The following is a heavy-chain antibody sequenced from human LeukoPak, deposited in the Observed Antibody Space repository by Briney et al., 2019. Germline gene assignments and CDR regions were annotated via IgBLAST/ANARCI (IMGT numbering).Heavy chain of an antibody. V-gene: IGHV3-30*18. CDR1: GFTFSSYG. CDR2: ISYDGRNK. CDR3: AKDRGSGWYDALDI. Sequence: PGGSLRLSCAASGFTFSSYGMHWVRQAPGKGLEWVAVISYDGRNKYYADSAKGRFTISRDNSKNTLYLQVISLRAEDTAVYHCAKDRGSGWYDALDIWGQGTMVTVSS. D-gene: IGHD6-19*01. J-gene: IGHJ3*02.